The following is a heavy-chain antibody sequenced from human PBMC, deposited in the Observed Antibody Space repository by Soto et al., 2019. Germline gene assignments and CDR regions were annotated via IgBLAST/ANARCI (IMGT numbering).Heavy chain of an antibody. D-gene: IGHD2-15*01. CDR2: IYYSGTT. J-gene: IGHJ6*02. CDR3: ASLPRGGGYHSYQYYGGDV. V-gene: IGHV4-39*01. Sequence: QLQLQESGPGLAKPSETLSLTCSVSGGSINSGAYYWGWIRQPPGKGLEWIGSIYYSGTTNYNPSLKSRVTVSLDTSKNKFSLKLTSLTAADTAVYYCASLPRGGGYHSYQYYGGDVWGQGTTVIVSS. CDR1: GGSINSGAYY.